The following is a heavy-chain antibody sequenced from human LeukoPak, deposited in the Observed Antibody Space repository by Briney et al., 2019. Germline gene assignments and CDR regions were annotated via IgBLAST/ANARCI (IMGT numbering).Heavy chain of an antibody. V-gene: IGHV4-38-2*02. J-gene: IGHJ4*02. Sequence: SETLSLTCTVSGGSISSGYYWGWIRQPPGKGLEWIRSIYHSGSTYYNPSLKSRVTISVDTSKNQFSLKLSSVTAADTAVYYCAREIFSSSGWYPLYYFDYWGQGTLVTVSS. CDR3: AREIFSSSGWYPLYYFDY. CDR2: IYHSGST. CDR1: GGSISSGYY. D-gene: IGHD6-19*01.